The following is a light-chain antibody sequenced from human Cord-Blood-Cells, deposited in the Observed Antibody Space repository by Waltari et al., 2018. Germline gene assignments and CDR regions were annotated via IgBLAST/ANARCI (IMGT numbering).Light chain of an antibody. CDR3: CSYAGSSTFV. CDR1: SSDAGSYNL. Sequence: QSALTQPASVSGSPGQSITISCTGTSSDAGSYNLVPWYQQHPGKAPKLMIYEGSKRPLGVSNRFSGSKSGNTASLTISGLQAEDEADYYCCSYAGSSTFVFGGGTKLTVL. J-gene: IGLJ3*02. CDR2: EGS. V-gene: IGLV2-23*03.